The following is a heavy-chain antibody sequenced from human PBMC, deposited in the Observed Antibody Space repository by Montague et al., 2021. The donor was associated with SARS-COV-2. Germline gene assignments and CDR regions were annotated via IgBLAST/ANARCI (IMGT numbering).Heavy chain of an antibody. Sequence: SETLSLTCTVSGESMNNYYWSWIRQPPGKGLEWIGYINYSGSTHYNPSLQSRDTLSKDTSKNQFSLRLTSVTAADTAMYFCARAPIYRSSWYAYFDYWGQGTLVTVSS. V-gene: IGHV4-59*01. CDR1: GESMNNYY. J-gene: IGHJ4*02. CDR2: INYSGST. CDR3: ARAPIYRSSWYAYFDY. D-gene: IGHD6-13*01.